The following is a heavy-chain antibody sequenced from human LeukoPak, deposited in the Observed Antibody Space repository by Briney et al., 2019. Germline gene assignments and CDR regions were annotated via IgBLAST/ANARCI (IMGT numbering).Heavy chain of an antibody. J-gene: IGHJ3*02. CDR1: GFTFSTYW. Sequence: PGGSLRLSCAASGFTFSTYWMSWVRQAPGKGLEWVANIRQDGSEEYYLDSVKGRFTISRDNSKNTLYLQMNSLRAEDTAVYYCAKVLYITIFGVVDPLDAFDIWGQGTMVTVSS. CDR2: IRQDGSEE. D-gene: IGHD3-3*01. V-gene: IGHV3-7*03. CDR3: AKVLYITIFGVVDPLDAFDI.